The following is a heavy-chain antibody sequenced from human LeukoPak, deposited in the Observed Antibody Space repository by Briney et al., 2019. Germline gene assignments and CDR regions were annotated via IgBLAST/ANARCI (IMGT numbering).Heavy chain of an antibody. CDR3: AKGITMIVVDNDYFDY. J-gene: IGHJ4*02. CDR1: GFTFSSYG. V-gene: IGHV3-30*18. CDR2: ISYDGSNK. D-gene: IGHD3-22*01. Sequence: PGRSLRLSCAASGFTFSSYGMHWVRQAPGKGLEWVAVISYDGSNKYYADSVKGRFTISRDNSKNTLYLQMNSLRAEDTAVYYCAKGITMIVVDNDYFDYWGQGTLVTVSS.